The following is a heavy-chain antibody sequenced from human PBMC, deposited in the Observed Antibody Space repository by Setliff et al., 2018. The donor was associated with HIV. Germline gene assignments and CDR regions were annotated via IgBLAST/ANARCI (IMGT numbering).Heavy chain of an antibody. J-gene: IGHJ4*02. D-gene: IGHD4-17*01. V-gene: IGHV3-23*01. CDR3: TTIQKLTTPVDY. CDR2: ISGSGGST. Sequence: HPGGSLRLSCAASGFTFSSYAMSWVRQAPGKGLEWVSAISGSGGSTYYADSVKGRFTISRDNSKNTLYLQMNSLKTEDTAVYYCTTIQKLTTPVDYWGQGTLVTVSS. CDR1: GFTFSSYA.